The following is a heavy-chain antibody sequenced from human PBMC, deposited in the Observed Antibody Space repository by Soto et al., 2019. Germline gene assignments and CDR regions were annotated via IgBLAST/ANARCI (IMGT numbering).Heavy chain of an antibody. D-gene: IGHD2-15*01. CDR1: GGTFSSYA. CDR3: ARGGGNPNLPDWYFDL. Sequence: QVQLVQSGAEVKKPGSSVKVSCKASGGTFSSYAISWVRQAPGQGLEWMGGIIPIFGTANYAQKFQGRVTITADESTSTAYMELSILRSEDTAVYYCARGGGNPNLPDWYFDLWGRGTLVTVSS. J-gene: IGHJ2*01. CDR2: IIPIFGTA. V-gene: IGHV1-69*01.